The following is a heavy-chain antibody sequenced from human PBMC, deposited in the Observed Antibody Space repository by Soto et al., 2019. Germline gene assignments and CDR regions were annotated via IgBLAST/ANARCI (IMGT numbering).Heavy chain of an antibody. CDR2: IIPIFGTA. V-gene: IGHV1-69*01. Sequence: QVQLVQSGAEVKKPGSSVKVSCKASGGTFSSYAISWVRQAPGQGLEWMGGIIPIFGTANYAQKFQGRVTITADESTSTAYMELSSLRSEDTAVYYCARSRRDFWSGYNYYGMDVWGQGTTVTDSS. CDR3: ARSRRDFWSGYNYYGMDV. J-gene: IGHJ6*02. CDR1: GGTFSSYA. D-gene: IGHD3-3*01.